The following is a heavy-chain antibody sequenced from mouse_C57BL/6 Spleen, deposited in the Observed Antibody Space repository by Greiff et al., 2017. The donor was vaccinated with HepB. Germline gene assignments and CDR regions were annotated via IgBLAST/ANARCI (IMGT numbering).Heavy chain of an antibody. V-gene: IGHV1-5*01. D-gene: IGHD2-14*01. CDR2: IYPGNSDT. J-gene: IGHJ3*01. CDR1: CYTFTSYW. CDR3: ARSSLVRRVFAY. Sequence: DVKLQESGTVLARPGASVKMSCKTSCYTFTSYWMHWVKQRPGQGLEWIGAIYPGNSDTSYNQKFKGTAKLTAVTSASTAYMELSSLTNEDSAVYYCARSSLVRRVFAYWGQGTLVTVSA.